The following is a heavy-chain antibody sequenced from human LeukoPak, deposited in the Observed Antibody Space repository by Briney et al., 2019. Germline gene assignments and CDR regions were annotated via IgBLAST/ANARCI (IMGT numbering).Heavy chain of an antibody. V-gene: IGHV3-23*01. CDR1: GFTLSSYA. CDR3: AKDAPHYYYYYYMDV. J-gene: IGHJ6*03. CDR2: ISGSGGST. Sequence: PGGSLRLSCATSGFTLSSYAMSWVRQAPGKGLEWVSAISGSGGSTYYADSVKGRFTISRDNSKNTLYLQMNSLRAEDTAVYYCAKDAPHYYYYYYMDVWGKGTTVTVSS.